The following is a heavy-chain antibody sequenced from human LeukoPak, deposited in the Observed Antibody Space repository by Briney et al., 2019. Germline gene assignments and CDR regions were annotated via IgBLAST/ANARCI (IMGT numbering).Heavy chain of an antibody. CDR3: AKEASGYGYYFDY. Sequence: GGSLRLSCAVSGFTFSSFAMSWVRQPPGKGLEWLSVISDSGGTTFYADSVKGRFTISRDNSKNTLYLQMNSLRAEDTAVYYCAKEASGYGYYFDYWGQGTLVTVFS. CDR2: ISDSGGTT. V-gene: IGHV3-23*01. J-gene: IGHJ4*02. D-gene: IGHD3-10*01. CDR1: GFTFSSFA.